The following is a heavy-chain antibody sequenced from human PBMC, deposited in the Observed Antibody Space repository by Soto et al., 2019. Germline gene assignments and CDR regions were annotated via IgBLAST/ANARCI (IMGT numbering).Heavy chain of an antibody. CDR2: VIPSLGTA. Sequence: QAQLVQSGAEVKKPGSSVKVSCKAAGGTFSDFAITWVRQAPGQGLEWMGGVIPSLGTANYAQKFQGRVTFTADKSTRTAYMELSSLRSEDTAVYYCAREEGSPMIDWYFDLWGRGTPVTVSS. J-gene: IGHJ2*01. CDR3: AREEGSPMIDWYFDL. V-gene: IGHV1-69*06. D-gene: IGHD3-16*01. CDR1: GGTFSDFA.